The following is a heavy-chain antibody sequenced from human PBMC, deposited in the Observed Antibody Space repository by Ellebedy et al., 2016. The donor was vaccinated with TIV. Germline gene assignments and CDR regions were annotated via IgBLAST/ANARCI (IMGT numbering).Heavy chain of an antibody. D-gene: IGHD6-13*01. CDR1: GFTSSSYA. CDR3: ARHQGPKIAAAGNHYYYYYGMDV. J-gene: IGHJ6*02. CDR2: ISYDGSNK. Sequence: PGGSLRPSCAASGFTSSSYAMHWVRQAPGKGLEWVAVISYDGSNKYYADSVKGRFTISRDNSKNTLYLQMNSLRDEDTAVYYCARHQGPKIAAAGNHYYYYYGMDVWGQGTTVTVSS. V-gene: IGHV3-30-3*01.